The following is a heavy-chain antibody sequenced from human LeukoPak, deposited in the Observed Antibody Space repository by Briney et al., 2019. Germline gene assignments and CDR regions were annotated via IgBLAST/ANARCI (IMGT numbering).Heavy chain of an antibody. J-gene: IGHJ4*02. Sequence: GGSLRLSCAASGCTFSSYGMHWVRQAPGKGLEWVAVIWYDGSNKYYTDSVKGRFTISRDNSKNTLYLQMNSLRAEDTAVYYCARDRAGTFDYWGQGTLVTVSS. D-gene: IGHD6-19*01. CDR2: IWYDGSNK. CDR3: ARDRAGTFDY. V-gene: IGHV3-33*01. CDR1: GCTFSSYG.